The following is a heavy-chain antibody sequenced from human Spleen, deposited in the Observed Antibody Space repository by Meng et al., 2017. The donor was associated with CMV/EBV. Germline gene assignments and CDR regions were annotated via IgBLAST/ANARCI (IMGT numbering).Heavy chain of an antibody. CDR3: AKRSVAVPAALGPREYYFDR. D-gene: IGHD2-2*01. Sequence: GESLKISCAASGFTFDNYDLSWVRQAPGKGLEWVSANSGSGDSTYYADSVKGRFTVSRDNSKNMLYLQLNSLRADDTAVYYCAKRSVAVPAALGPREYYFDRWGQGTLVTVSS. CDR2: NSGSGDST. CDR1: GFTFDNYD. J-gene: IGHJ4*02. V-gene: IGHV3-23*01.